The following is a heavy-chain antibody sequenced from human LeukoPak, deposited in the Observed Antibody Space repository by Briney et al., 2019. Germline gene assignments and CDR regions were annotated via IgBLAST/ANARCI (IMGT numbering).Heavy chain of an antibody. CDR3: ARESGKFDY. CDR2: ISGDGVST. V-gene: IGHV3-43*02. J-gene: IGHJ4*02. CDR1: GXPIADFA. Sequence: GGSLRLSCVASGXPIADFAMHWVRQAPGKGLESVSLISGDGVSTFYADSVKGRFSISRDNSKNSLSLEMNSLRTEDTAMYYCARESGKFDYWGQGTLVAVSS.